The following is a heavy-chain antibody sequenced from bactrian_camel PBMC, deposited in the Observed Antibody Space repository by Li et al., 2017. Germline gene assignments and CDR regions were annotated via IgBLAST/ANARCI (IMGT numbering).Heavy chain of an antibody. CDR2: ISKSAAE. CDR1: EYTTNSC. Sequence: HVQLVESGGGLVQPGGSLRLSCVVYEYTTNSCMGWFRQVSGKEREAVATISKSAAETYADFARGRFTISQDNAKNTLYLQMISLKPEDTAMYYCAAAFVCFRPPPLHPSHYNAWGQGTQVTV. D-gene: IGHD1*01. J-gene: IGHJ4*01. V-gene: IGHV3S53*01. CDR3: AAAFVCFRPPPLHPSHYNA.